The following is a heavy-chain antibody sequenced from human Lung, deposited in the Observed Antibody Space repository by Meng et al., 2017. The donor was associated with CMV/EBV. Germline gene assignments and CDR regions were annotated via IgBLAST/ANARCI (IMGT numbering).Heavy chain of an antibody. CDR1: GFTFSSHS. Sequence: SCAAPGFTFSSHSMNWVRQAPGKGLEWVSSISSSSSYIYYADSVKGRFTISRDNAKNSLYLQMNSLRAEDTAVYYCARDTLTMVRGVWVEWGQGPLVTVSS. CDR3: ARDTLTMVRGVWVE. CDR2: ISSSSSYI. D-gene: IGHD3-10*01. J-gene: IGHJ4*02. V-gene: IGHV3-21*01.